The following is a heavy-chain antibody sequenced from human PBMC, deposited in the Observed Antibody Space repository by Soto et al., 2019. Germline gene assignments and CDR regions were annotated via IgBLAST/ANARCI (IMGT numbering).Heavy chain of an antibody. V-gene: IGHV1-69*06. Sequence: QVHLVQSGTEVRKPGSSVTVSCKVSGGTFSTYTISWVRQAPGQGLQWMGGITPILRETTYAQNFQGRVFITADISATTAYMELSDLTSEDTAMYYCGRVPLYSFPTSDSLDQWGQGTRVTVSS. CDR3: GRVPLYSFPTSDSLDQ. D-gene: IGHD5-18*01. J-gene: IGHJ4*02. CDR1: GGTFSTYT. CDR2: ITPILRET.